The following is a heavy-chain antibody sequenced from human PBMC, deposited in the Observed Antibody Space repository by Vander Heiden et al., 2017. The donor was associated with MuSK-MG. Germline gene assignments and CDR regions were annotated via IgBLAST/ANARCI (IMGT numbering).Heavy chain of an antibody. CDR3: AHRLLRRSGGQEFDY. CDR2: IFWNDDK. V-gene: IGHV2-5*01. J-gene: IGHJ4*02. D-gene: IGHD3-16*01. CDR1: GFSLTTAQVG. Sequence: QITLKESGPTLVKPTQTLTLTCSFSGFSLTTAQVGVAWIRQPPGKALELLAMIFWNDDKRYYPSLRNRVTITKDTSKNQVVLTLANMDTVDTATYFCAHRLLRRSGGQEFDYWGQGTLVTVSS.